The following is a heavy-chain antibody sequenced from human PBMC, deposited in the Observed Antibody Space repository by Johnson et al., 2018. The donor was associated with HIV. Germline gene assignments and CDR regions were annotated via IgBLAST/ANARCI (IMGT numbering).Heavy chain of an antibody. J-gene: IGHJ3*02. CDR3: ARDLGVGGTVPRSVAFDI. Sequence: VQLVESGGGLVQPGGSLRLSCAASGFTFSIYWMSWVRQAPGKGLEWVANIKQDGSEKYYVDSVKVRFTISRDNAENSLYLLMNSLRAEDTAVYYCARDLGVGGTVPRSVAFDIWGQGTMVTVSS. D-gene: IGHD1-26*01. V-gene: IGHV3-7*01. CDR2: IKQDGSEK. CDR1: GFTFSIYW.